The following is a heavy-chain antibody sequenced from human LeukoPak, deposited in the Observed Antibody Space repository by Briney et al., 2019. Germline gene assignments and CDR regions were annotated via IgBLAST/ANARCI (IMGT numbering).Heavy chain of an antibody. Sequence: GGSLRLSCAASGFTFSSYGMSWVRQAPGKGLEWVSSISSSSSYIYYADSVKGRFTISRDNAKNSLYLQMNSLRAEDTAVYYCATKTVGAYDAFDIWGQGTMVTVSS. CDR2: ISSSSSYI. J-gene: IGHJ3*02. D-gene: IGHD1-26*01. V-gene: IGHV3-21*01. CDR1: GFTFSSYG. CDR3: ATKTVGAYDAFDI.